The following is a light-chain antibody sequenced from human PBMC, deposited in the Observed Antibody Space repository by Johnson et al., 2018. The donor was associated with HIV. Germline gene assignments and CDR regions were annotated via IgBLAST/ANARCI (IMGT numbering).Light chain of an antibody. CDR1: SSNIGNNY. Sequence: QSVLTQPPSVSAAPGQKVTISCSGSSSNIGNNYVSWYQQFPGTAPKLLIYDNNKRPSGIPDRFSGSKSGTSATMGITGLQTGDEADYYCGTWDTSLRAGGLFGTGTKVTVL. CDR2: DNN. J-gene: IGLJ1*01. V-gene: IGLV1-51*01. CDR3: GTWDTSLRAGGL.